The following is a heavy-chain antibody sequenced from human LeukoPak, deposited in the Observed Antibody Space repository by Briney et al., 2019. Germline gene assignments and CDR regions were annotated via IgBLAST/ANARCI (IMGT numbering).Heavy chain of an antibody. Sequence: GGSLRLSCAASGFTFSSYWMHWVRQAPGKGLVWVSRINSDGSSTSYADSVKGRFTISRDNAKNTLYLQMNSLRAEDTAVYYCARVVHHYGMDVWGQGTTVTVSS. V-gene: IGHV3-74*01. CDR2: INSDGSST. CDR3: ARVVHHYGMDV. CDR1: GFTFSSYW. J-gene: IGHJ6*02.